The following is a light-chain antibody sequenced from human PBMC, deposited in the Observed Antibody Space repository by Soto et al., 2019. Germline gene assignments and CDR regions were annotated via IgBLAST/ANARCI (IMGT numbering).Light chain of an antibody. CDR3: QQYGGTPPIT. J-gene: IGKJ5*01. CDR2: GAS. Sequence: EILLTQSPGTLSLSPGERATLSCRASQKISSRYLAWYLQKPGQAPRFLIYGASSRATGIPDRFSGSGSGTDFTLTISRLEPEDFAVYYCQQYGGTPPITFGQGTRLEI. CDR1: QKISSRY. V-gene: IGKV3-20*01.